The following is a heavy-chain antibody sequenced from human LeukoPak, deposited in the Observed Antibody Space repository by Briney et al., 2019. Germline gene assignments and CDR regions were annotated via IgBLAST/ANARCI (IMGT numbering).Heavy chain of an antibody. CDR1: GFTFSGYT. CDR3: ARVQGEGRDS. J-gene: IGHJ4*02. D-gene: IGHD3-16*01. V-gene: IGHV3-21*01. Sequence: GGSLRLSCAASGFTFSGYTMNWVRQAPGKGLAWVSSIGGNSSFVFYADSVKGRFTISRDNAKNSLYLQMNSLRVEDTAMYYCARVQGEGRDSWGQGTLVTVSS. CDR2: IGGNSSFV.